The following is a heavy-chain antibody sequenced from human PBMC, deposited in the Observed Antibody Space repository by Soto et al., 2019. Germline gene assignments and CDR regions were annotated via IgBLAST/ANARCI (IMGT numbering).Heavy chain of an antibody. J-gene: IGHJ4*02. CDR3: ARVTKHSLYDSSVPGAGYFDY. D-gene: IGHD3-22*01. V-gene: IGHV3-7*05. CDR2: IKQDGSEK. Sequence: GGSLRLSCAASGFTFSSYWMSWVRQAPGKGLEWVANIKQDGSEKYYVDSVKGRFTISRDNAKNSLYLQMNSLRAEDTAVYYCARVTKHSLYDSSVPGAGYFDYWGQGTLVTVSS. CDR1: GFTFSSYW.